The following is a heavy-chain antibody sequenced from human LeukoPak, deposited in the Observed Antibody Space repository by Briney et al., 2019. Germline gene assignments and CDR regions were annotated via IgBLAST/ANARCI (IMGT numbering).Heavy chain of an antibody. V-gene: IGHV4-34*01. CDR3: ARDRLVVEAYYYYGMDV. J-gene: IGHJ6*02. CDR2: INHSGST. CDR1: GGSFSGYY. Sequence: SETLSLTCAVYGGSFSGYYWSWIRQPPGKGLEWIGEINHSGSTNYNPSLKSRVTISVDTSKNQFSLKLSSVTAADTAVYYCARDRLVVEAYYYYGMDVWGQGTTVTVSS. D-gene: IGHD2-2*01.